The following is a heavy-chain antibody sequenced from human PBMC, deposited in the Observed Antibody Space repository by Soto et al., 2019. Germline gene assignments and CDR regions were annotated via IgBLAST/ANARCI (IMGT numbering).Heavy chain of an antibody. CDR2: ISVSGGAT. CDR3: PEDAITGSSFFKYFAL. J-gene: IGHJ4*02. V-gene: IGHV3-23*01. Sequence: GGSLRLSCVVSGFIPSSYATSGVRQAPGKGLEWVSGISVSGGATSYADSVKGRFTISRDNSKNTLYLQMNSLSAEDTAIFYVPEDAITGSSFFKYFALWGQGGLVTVS. CDR1: GFIPSSYA. D-gene: IGHD6-13*01.